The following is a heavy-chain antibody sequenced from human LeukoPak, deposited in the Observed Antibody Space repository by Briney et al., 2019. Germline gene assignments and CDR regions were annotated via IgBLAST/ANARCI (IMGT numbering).Heavy chain of an antibody. CDR1: GGSISSGDYY. V-gene: IGHV4-30-4*01. D-gene: IGHD2-21*02. Sequence: PSQTLSLTCTVSGGSISSGDYYWSWIRQPPGKGLEWIGYIYYSGSTYYNPSLKSRVTISVDTSKNQFSLKLSSVTAADTAVYYCANLAYCGGDCSRGAFDYWGQGNLVTVSS. J-gene: IGHJ4*02. CDR3: ANLAYCGGDCSRGAFDY. CDR2: IYYSGST.